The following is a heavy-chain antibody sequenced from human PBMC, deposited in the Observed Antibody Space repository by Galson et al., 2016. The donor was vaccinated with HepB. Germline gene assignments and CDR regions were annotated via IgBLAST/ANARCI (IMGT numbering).Heavy chain of an antibody. CDR2: ISGSGDTT. J-gene: IGHJ4*02. CDR3: AKWSDAAATY. D-gene: IGHD6-13*01. CDR1: GFTFSTYA. V-gene: IGHV3-23*01. Sequence: SLRLSCAGTGFTFSTYAMSWVRQAPGKRLEWVSAISGSGDTTYYADSVKGWFSISRDNSKNTLYLQMSSLTAEDTAVYYCAKWSDAAATYWGQGALVTVSS.